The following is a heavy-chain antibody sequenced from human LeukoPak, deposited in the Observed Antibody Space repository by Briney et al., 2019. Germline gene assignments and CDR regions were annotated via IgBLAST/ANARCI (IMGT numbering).Heavy chain of an antibody. CDR3: ARERSLGYAFGI. CDR1: GGSFSGYY. Sequence: PSETLSLTCAVYGGSFSGYYWSWNRQPPGKGLEWIGEINHSGSTNYNPSLKSRVTISVDTSKNQFSLKLSSVTAADTAVYYCARERSLGYAFGIWGQGTMVTVSS. V-gene: IGHV4-34*01. J-gene: IGHJ3*02. D-gene: IGHD3-16*01. CDR2: INHSGST.